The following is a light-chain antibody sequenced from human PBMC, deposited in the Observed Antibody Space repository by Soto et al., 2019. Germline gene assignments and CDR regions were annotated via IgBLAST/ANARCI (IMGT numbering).Light chain of an antibody. CDR1: SSDVGVHNF. J-gene: IGLJ3*02. V-gene: IGLV2-14*01. CDR2: GVT. CDR3: CSYTPVYACV. Sequence: QSALTQPASVSGSPGQSISISCTGSSSDVGVHNFVSWYQHHPGTAPKVLIYGVTNRPSGVSNRFSGSKSGNTASLTISGLQAEDEADYYCCSYTPVYACVFGGGTKLTVL.